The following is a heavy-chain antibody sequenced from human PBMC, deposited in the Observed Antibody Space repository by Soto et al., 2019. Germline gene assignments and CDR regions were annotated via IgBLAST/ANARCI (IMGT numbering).Heavy chain of an antibody. D-gene: IGHD1-1*01. J-gene: IGHJ4*02. V-gene: IGHV3-15*01. CDR3: TTTGTIDY. CDR1: GFTFSNAW. Sequence: GGSLRLSCAASGFTFSNAWMTWVRQAPGKGLEWVGRIKSNSDGGTTYYAAPVEGRFTISREDSTNTVYLQMNSLKTEDTAVYYCTTTGTIDYWGQGTLVTVSS. CDR2: IKSNSDGGTT.